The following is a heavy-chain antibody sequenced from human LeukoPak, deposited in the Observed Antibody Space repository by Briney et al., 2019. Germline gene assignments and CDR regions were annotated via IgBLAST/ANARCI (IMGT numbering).Heavy chain of an antibody. J-gene: IGHJ1*01. D-gene: IGHD6-6*01. V-gene: IGHV3-23*01. CDR2: ISGSGGST. Sequence: PGGSLRLSCAASGFTFSSYAVSWVRQAPGKGLEWVSGISGSGGSTYYADSVKGRFTISRDNSKNTLYLQMNSLRAEDTAVYYCAKDPRSSSISYFQHWGQGTLVTVSS. CDR3: AKDPRSSSISYFQH. CDR1: GFTFSSYA.